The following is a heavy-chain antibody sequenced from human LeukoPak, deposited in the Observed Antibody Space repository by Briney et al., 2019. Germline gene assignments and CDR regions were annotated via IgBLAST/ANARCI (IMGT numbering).Heavy chain of an antibody. Sequence: SETLSLTCIVSGGSISSGGYYWSWIRQHPGKGLEWIGYIYYSGSTYYNPSLKSRVTISVDTSKNQFSLKLSSVTAADTAVYYCARGSVRYNWFDPWGQGTLVTVSS. CDR3: ARGSVRYNWFDP. J-gene: IGHJ5*02. CDR2: IYYSGST. D-gene: IGHD3-9*01. CDR1: GGSISSGGYY. V-gene: IGHV4-31*03.